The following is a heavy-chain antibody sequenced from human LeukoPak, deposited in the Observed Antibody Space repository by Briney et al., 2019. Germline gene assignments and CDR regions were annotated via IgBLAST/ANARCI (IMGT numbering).Heavy chain of an antibody. V-gene: IGHV3-23*01. D-gene: IGHD2-8*02. Sequence: GGSLRLSCVASGFTFSNHAMTWVRQAPGKGLEWVSAISASGVDTFYAPSVKGRFTISRDNSKNTLYLQINSLRAEDTAIYYCAKDVWWTVSWGQGTLVTVSS. J-gene: IGHJ5*02. CDR1: GFTFSNHA. CDR3: AKDVWWTVS. CDR2: ISASGVDT.